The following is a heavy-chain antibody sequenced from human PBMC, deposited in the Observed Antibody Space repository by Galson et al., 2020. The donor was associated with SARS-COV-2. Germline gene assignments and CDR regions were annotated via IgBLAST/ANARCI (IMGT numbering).Heavy chain of an antibody. V-gene: IGHV3-15*01. D-gene: IGHD3-10*01. Sequence: GGSLRLSCAVSGFTFSTAWMIWVRQAPGKGLEWVGRIKTRSDGETTDYGAPVKGRFIISRDDSKDTLYLHMNSLRTEDTAVYYCAIRFGGLGYMDLWGKGTTVTVSS. CDR3: AIRFGGLGYMDL. J-gene: IGHJ6*04. CDR2: IKTRSDGETT. CDR1: GFTFSTAW.